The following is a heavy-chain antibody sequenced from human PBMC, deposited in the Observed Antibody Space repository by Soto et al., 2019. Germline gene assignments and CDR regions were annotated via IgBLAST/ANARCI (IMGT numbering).Heavy chain of an antibody. D-gene: IGHD6-19*01. CDR2: IYYTGSS. J-gene: IGHJ4*02. CDR1: GGSISNYY. V-gene: IGHV4-59*01. Sequence: QVQLQESGPGLVKPSETLSLTCTVSGGSISNYYWSWLRQPLGKGLEWIGYIYYTGSSNYNTSPKSRDTLSVDTSENQFSLRLSSVTAADTAIYYCARGRHWLDYWGQGTLVTVSS. CDR3: ARGRHWLDY.